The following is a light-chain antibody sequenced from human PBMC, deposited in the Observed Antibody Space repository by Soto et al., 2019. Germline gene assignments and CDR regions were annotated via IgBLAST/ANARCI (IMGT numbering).Light chain of an antibody. J-gene: IGKJ1*01. CDR1: QSISSW. CDR2: EGS. V-gene: IGKV1-5*03. CDR3: QQYNTYSRT. Sequence: DIQMTQSPSTLSASVGDRVTITCRASQSISSWLAWYRQKPGEAPKLLIYEGSTLESGVPSRFSDSGSGTEFTLTISSLQPDDFATFYCQQYNTYSRTFGQGTKVEVK.